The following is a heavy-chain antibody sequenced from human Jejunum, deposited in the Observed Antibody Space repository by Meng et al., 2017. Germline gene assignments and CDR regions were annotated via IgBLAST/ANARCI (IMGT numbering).Heavy chain of an antibody. J-gene: IGHJ4*02. CDR1: GYTFTRYY. Sequence: ASVKVSCKASGYTFTRYYLNWVRQAPGQGLQWMGMINSSGGTTSDAQKFQGRLTMTRDTSTSTVYMELSGLRSEDTAVYYCAGAIRDSYYYFDYWGQGTLVTVSS. CDR2: INSSGGTT. D-gene: IGHD3-10*01. CDR3: AGAIRDSYYYFDY. V-gene: IGHV1-46*01.